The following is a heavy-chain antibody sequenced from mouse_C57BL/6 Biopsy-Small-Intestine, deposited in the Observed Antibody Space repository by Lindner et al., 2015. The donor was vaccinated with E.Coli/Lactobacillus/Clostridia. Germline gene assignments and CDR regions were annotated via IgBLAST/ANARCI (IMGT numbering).Heavy chain of an antibody. CDR1: GYSFTEYI. Sequence: VQLQESGAEPVKPGASVKLSCKASGYSFTEYIIHWVKQRSGHGLEWIGEILPGSSSTNCNEKFKDQATFTADTSSNTAYMQLSSLTNEDSAVYYCTRRRGLPYFDYWGQGTTLTVSS. D-gene: IGHD2-1*01. CDR2: ILPGSSST. CDR3: TRRRGLPYFDY. J-gene: IGHJ2*01. V-gene: IGHV1-9*01.